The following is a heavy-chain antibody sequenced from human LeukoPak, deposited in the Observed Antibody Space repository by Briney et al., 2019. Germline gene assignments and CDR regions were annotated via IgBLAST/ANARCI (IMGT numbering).Heavy chain of an antibody. V-gene: IGHV3-21*01. Sequence: GGSLRLSCAASGFTFSSYSMNWVRQAPGKGLEWVSSISSSSSYIYYADSVKGRFTISRDNAKNSLYLQMNSLRAEDTAVYYCARDQSAGAQNWFDPWGQGTLVTVSS. D-gene: IGHD1-26*01. CDR1: GFTFSSYS. CDR2: ISSSSSYI. J-gene: IGHJ5*02. CDR3: ARDQSAGAQNWFDP.